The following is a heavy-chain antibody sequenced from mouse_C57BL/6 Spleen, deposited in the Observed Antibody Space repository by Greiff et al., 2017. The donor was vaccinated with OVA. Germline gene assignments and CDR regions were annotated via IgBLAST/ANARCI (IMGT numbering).Heavy chain of an antibody. CDR1: GFTFTTYA. Sequence: EVMLVESGGGLVQPKGSLKLSCAASGFTFTTYAMHWVRQAPGKGLEWVALIRSKSSNYANYYADSVKARFTNSRNDSQSMLYRQKNKLKTEDTGMYYCVRGGGDYWGQGTTLTVSS. J-gene: IGHJ2*01. CDR3: VRGGGDY. CDR2: IRSKSSNYAN. V-gene: IGHV10-3*01.